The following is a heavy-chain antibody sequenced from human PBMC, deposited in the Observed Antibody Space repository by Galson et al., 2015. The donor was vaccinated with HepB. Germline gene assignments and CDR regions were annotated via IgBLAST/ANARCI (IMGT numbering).Heavy chain of an antibody. V-gene: IGHV1-69*04. D-gene: IGHD4-11*01. CDR1: GGTFSSYA. Sequence: SVKVSCKASGGTFSSYAISWVRQAPGQGLEWMGRIIPILGIANYARKFQGRVTITADKSTSTAYMELSSLRSEDTAVYYCARGFFFSLNGMTTGQGGAFDIWGQGTMVTVSS. CDR3: ARGFFFSLNGMTTGQGGAFDI. J-gene: IGHJ3*02. CDR2: IIPILGIA.